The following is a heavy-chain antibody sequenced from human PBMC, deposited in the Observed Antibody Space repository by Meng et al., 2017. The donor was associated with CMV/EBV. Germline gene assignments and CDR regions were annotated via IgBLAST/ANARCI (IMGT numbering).Heavy chain of an antibody. CDR1: GGTFSNLA. Sequence: SVKVSCKASGGTFSNLAFSWVRQAPGHGLEWMGGIVPILGTSNYAQKFEGRVTMTTDKSTSTAYMELSSLRSEDTAVYYCASFSSKDVWGQGTTVTVSS. CDR3: ASFSSKDV. V-gene: IGHV1-69*10. J-gene: IGHJ6*02. D-gene: IGHD3-3*01. CDR2: IVPILGTS.